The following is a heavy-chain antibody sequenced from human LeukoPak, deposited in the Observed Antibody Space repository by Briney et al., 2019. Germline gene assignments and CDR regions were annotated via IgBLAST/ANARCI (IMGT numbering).Heavy chain of an antibody. CDR3: AKDTRYGSETFGAFDI. CDR1: GFTFSNYA. J-gene: IGHJ3*02. D-gene: IGHD3-10*01. Sequence: GGSLRLSCAASGFTFSNYAMRWVRQAPGKGLEWVSGTSGGGGDTSYADSVKGRFTISRDNSKNTLYLHMNSLRAEDTAVYYCAKDTRYGSETFGAFDIWGQGTMITVSS. V-gene: IGHV3-23*01. CDR2: TSGGGGDT.